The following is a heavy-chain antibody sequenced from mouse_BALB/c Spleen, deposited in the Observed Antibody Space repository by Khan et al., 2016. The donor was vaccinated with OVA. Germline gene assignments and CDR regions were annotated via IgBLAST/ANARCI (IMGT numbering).Heavy chain of an antibody. Sequence: QVQLQQSGPELVRPGVSVKISCKGSGYTFTDYAMNWVKQSHAKSLEWIGLISTYSGNTNYNQKFKGKATMTVDKSSSTAYMELARVTSEDYAMXYCARPAYDNYYDYWGQGTTLSVSS. CDR1: GYTFTDYA. CDR2: ISTYSGNT. J-gene: IGHJ2*01. D-gene: IGHD2-3*01. CDR3: ARPAYDNYYDY. V-gene: IGHV1S137*01.